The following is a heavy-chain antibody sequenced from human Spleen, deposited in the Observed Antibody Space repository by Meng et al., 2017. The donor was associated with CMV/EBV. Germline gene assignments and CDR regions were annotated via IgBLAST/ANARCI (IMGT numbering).Heavy chain of an antibody. CDR1: TYSSVA. D-gene: IGHD6-6*01. J-gene: IGHJ6*02. CDR3: AMSIATRPNYYYYGMDV. CDR2: IIPIFGTA. V-gene: IGHV1-69*05. Sequence: TYSSVAISWVRQAPGHGLEWMGGIIPIFGTANYAQKFQGRVTITTDESTSTAYMELSSLRSEDTAVYYCAMSIATRPNYYYYGMDVWGQGTTVTVSS.